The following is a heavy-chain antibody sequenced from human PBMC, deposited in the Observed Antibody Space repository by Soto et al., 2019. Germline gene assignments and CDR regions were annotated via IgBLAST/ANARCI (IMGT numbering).Heavy chain of an antibody. CDR1: GYTFTSYG. CDR3: ARDLGCSSTSCYYYYYYGMDV. CDR2: ISANNGNT. Sequence: ASVKVSCKASGYTFTSYGISWVRQAPGQGLERMGWISANNGNTSYAQKLQGRVTMTTDTSTSTVYMELRSLRSDDTAVYYCARDLGCSSTSCYYYYYYGMDVWGQGTTVTVSS. J-gene: IGHJ6*02. D-gene: IGHD2-2*01. V-gene: IGHV1-18*01.